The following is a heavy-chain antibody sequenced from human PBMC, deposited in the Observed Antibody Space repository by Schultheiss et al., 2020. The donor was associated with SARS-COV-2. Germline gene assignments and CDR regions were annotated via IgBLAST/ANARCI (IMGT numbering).Heavy chain of an antibody. CDR1: GFSFSTYS. J-gene: IGHJ6*02. CDR3: AKEVNHYYYFAMDV. CDR2: ISASSAYI. V-gene: IGHV3-21*04. Sequence: GGSLRLSCATSGFSFSTYSMYWVRQAPGKGLEWVSSISASSAYIYYPDSVKGRFTISRDNSKNTLYLQMNSLRVEDTAIYYCAKEVNHYYYFAMDVWGQGTTVTVSS.